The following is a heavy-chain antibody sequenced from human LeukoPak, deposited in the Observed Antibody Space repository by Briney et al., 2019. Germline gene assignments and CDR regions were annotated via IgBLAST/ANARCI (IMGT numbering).Heavy chain of an antibody. CDR2: IRYDGSNK. CDR1: GFTFSSYG. V-gene: IGHV3-30*02. D-gene: IGHD5-18*01. CDR3: ARRATTERGHSYGLDY. Sequence: GGSLKLSCAASGFTFSSYGMHWVRQAPGKGLEWVAFIRYDGSNKYYADSVKGRFTISRDNAKNSLYLQMNSLRAEDTAVYYCARRATTERGHSYGLDYWGQGTLVTVSS. J-gene: IGHJ4*02.